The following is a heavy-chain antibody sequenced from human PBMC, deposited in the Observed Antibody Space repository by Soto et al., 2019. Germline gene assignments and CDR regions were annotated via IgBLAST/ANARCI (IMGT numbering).Heavy chain of an antibody. CDR3: ARERGGYTHFDY. CDR1: GYTFTSYG. J-gene: IGHJ4*02. Sequence: QVQLVQSGAEVKKPGASVKVSCKVSGYTFTSYGIRWVRQAPGQGLEWMGWINTDTGNINYAQKLQGRVTMTTDTSTSTAYMELRSLRSDDTAVYYCARERGGYTHFDYWGQGTLVTVSS. V-gene: IGHV1-18*01. D-gene: IGHD1-26*01. CDR2: INTDTGNI.